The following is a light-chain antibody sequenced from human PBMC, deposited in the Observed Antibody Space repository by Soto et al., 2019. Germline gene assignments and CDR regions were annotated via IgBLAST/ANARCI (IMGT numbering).Light chain of an antibody. CDR2: DVN. V-gene: IGLV2-14*03. CDR3: SSYTSSAPFYV. J-gene: IGLJ1*01. Sequence: QSVLTQPASVSGSPGQSITISCTGASTDVDGYDYVSWYQQHPGQAPKLMIYDVNNRPSGVSCRFSGSKSGDTASLTISGLQAEDDADYYCSSYTSSAPFYVFGTGTKVTVL. CDR1: STDVDGYDY.